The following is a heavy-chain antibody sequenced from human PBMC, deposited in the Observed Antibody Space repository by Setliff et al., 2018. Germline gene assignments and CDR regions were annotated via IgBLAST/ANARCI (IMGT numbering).Heavy chain of an antibody. V-gene: IGHV4-34*12. J-gene: IGHJ4*02. CDR1: GGSFSGYY. Sequence: SETLSLTCAVYGGSFSGYYWSWIRQPPGKRLEWIGEIIHTGSTNYNPSLKSRVTISMDTSKNQFSLKLSSVSAADTAMFYCARHTYYYDSSGYYYIGYFDYWGQGTLVTVSS. CDR2: IIHTGST. CDR3: ARHTYYYDSSGYYYIGYFDY. D-gene: IGHD3-22*01.